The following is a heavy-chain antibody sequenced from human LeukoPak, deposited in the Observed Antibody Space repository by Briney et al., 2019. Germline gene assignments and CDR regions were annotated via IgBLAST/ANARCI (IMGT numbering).Heavy chain of an antibody. CDR2: IYYSGST. V-gene: IGHV4-59*12. J-gene: IGHJ5*02. Sequence: SETLSLTCTVSGGSISSYYWSWIRQPPGKGLEWIGYIYYSGSTNYNPSLKSRVTISVDTSKSQFSLKLSSVTAADTAVYYCATHITMVRGVLNWFDPWGQGTLVTVSS. D-gene: IGHD3-10*01. CDR3: ATHITMVRGVLNWFDP. CDR1: GGSISSYY.